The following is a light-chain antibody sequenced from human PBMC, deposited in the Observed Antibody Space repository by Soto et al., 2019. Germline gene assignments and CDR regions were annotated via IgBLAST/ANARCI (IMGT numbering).Light chain of an antibody. CDR3: QQYGSSPLT. CDR1: QSISNNY. V-gene: IGKV3-20*01. J-gene: IGKJ4*01. Sequence: EIVLTQSPGTLSLSPGERATLSCRASQSISNNYLAWYQQKPGQPPRLLIYGASSRATGIPDRFSGSGSGTDFTLTISRLEPEDFAVYYCQQYGSSPLTFGGGTKVDIK. CDR2: GAS.